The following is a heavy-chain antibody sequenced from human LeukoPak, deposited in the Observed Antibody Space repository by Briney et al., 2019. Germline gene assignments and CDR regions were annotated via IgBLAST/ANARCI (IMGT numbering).Heavy chain of an antibody. CDR2: ISRSGATI. D-gene: IGHD2-21*02. Sequence: GGSMRLSCAASGFTFSSYGMNWVRQAPGKGPEWISYISRSGATIYYADSVKGRFTISRDNAKNSLYLQMSSLGAEDTAIYYCSRDRGGGDIYFDYWGQGTLVTVSS. CDR3: SRDRGGGDIYFDY. J-gene: IGHJ4*02. CDR1: GFTFSSYG. V-gene: IGHV3-48*03.